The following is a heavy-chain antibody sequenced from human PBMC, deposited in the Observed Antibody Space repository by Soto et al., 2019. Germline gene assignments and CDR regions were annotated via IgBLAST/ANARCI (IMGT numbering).Heavy chain of an antibody. CDR1: GFTFSSYW. V-gene: IGHV3-7*01. CDR3: ARAGYGKPVGSFDY. D-gene: IGHD4-17*01. Sequence: GGSLRLSCAASGFTFSSYWMSWVRQAPGKGLEWVANIKQDGSEKYYVDSVKGRFTISRDNAKNSLYLQMNSLRAEDTAVYYCARAGYGKPVGSFDYWGQGTLVTVSS. J-gene: IGHJ4*02. CDR2: IKQDGSEK.